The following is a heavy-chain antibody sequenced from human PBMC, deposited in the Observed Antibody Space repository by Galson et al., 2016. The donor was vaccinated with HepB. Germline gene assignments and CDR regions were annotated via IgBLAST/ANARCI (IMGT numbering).Heavy chain of an antibody. V-gene: IGHV2-5*01. CDR3: ARRRGDFWSGYWDYFEY. D-gene: IGHD3-3*01. J-gene: IGHJ4*02. Sequence: PALVKPTQTLTLTCTFSGFSLSTSAVGVGWIRQPPGKALEWLALIYWNDDKRYRPSLKSRLTITKDTSKNQVVLTMTNMDPVDTATYYCARRRGDFWSGYWDYFEYWGQGTLVTVSS. CDR1: GFSLSTSAVG. CDR2: IYWNDDK.